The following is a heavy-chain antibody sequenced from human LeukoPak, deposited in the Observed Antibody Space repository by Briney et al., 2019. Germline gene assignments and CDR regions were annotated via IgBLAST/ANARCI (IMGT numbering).Heavy chain of an antibody. CDR2: ISSSSSYI. CDR1: GFTFSNYG. CDR3: ARVNTMVRGVWHY. V-gene: IGHV3-21*01. D-gene: IGHD3-10*01. J-gene: IGHJ4*02. Sequence: GGSLRLSCAASGFTFSNYGMSWVRQAPGKGLEWVSSISSSSSYIYYADSVKGRFTISRDNAKNSLYLQMNSLRAEDTAVYYCARVNTMVRGVWHYWGQGTLVTVSS.